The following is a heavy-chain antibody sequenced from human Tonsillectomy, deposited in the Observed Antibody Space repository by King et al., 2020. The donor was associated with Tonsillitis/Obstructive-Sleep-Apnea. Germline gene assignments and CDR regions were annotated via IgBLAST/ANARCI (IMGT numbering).Heavy chain of an antibody. D-gene: IGHD6-13*01. J-gene: IGHJ5*02. CDR1: GFSLSTSGVG. CDR2: FYWDDDK. CDR3: AHVLTSAGYSSSWYWFDP. V-gene: IGHV2-5*02. Sequence: TLKESGPTLVKPTQTLTLTCTFSGFSLSTSGVGVGWIRQPPGKAREWLALFYWDDDKSYSPSLKSRPTITKATSKNQVVLTMNNMDPVDTATYYCAHVLTSAGYSSSWYWFDPWGQGTLVTVSS.